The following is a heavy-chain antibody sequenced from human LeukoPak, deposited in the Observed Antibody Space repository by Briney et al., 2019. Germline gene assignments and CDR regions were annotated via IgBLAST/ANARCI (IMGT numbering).Heavy chain of an antibody. CDR2: FYYSGST. D-gene: IGHD5-18*01. V-gene: IGHV4-39*01. CDR3: ARRDTAMVTFDY. Sequence: SETLSLTCTVSGGSISSYYWGWIRQPPGKGLEWIGSFYYSGSTYYNPSLKSRVTISVDTSKNQFSLKLSSVTAADTAVYYCARRDTAMVTFDYWGQGTLVTVSS. CDR1: GGSISSYY. J-gene: IGHJ4*02.